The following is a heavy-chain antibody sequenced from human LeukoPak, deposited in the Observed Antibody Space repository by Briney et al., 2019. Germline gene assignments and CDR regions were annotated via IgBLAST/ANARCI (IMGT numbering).Heavy chain of an antibody. D-gene: IGHD5-12*01. CDR3: ARFLSGYFNWFAP. CDR2: INPNSGGT. J-gene: IGHJ5*02. V-gene: IGHV1-2*02. CDR1: GYTFTGYY. Sequence: GASVKVSCKASGYTFTGYYMHWVRQAPGQGLEWMGWINPNSGGTNYAQKFQGRVTMTRDTSISTAYMELSRLRSDDTAIYYCARFLSGYFNWFAPWGQGTVVTVSS.